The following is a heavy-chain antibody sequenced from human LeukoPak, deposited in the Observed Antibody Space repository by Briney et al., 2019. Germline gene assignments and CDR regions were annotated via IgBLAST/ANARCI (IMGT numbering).Heavy chain of an antibody. J-gene: IGHJ4*02. D-gene: IGHD3-10*01. V-gene: IGHV3-7*01. CDR3: AKSLWPEDY. Sequence: PGGSLRLSCAASGFTFSSYWMSWVRQAPGKGLEWVANIKQDGSEKNYVDSAKGRFTISRDNAKNSLHLQMNSLRAEDTAVYYCAKSLWPEDYWGQGTLVTVSS. CDR2: IKQDGSEK. CDR1: GFTFSSYW.